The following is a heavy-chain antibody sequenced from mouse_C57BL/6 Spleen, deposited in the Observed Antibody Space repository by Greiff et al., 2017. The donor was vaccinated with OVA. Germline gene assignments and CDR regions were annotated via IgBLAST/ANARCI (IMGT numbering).Heavy chain of an antibody. J-gene: IGHJ3*01. CDR1: GYTFTDYY. Sequence: QVQLKESGAELVRPGASVKLSCKASGYTFTDYYINWVKQRPGQGLEWIARIYPGSGNTYYNEKFKGKATLTAEKSSSTAYMQLSSLTSEDSAVYFCARGRDAFAYWGQGTLVTVSA. CDR2: IYPGSGNT. CDR3: ARGRDAFAY. V-gene: IGHV1-76*01.